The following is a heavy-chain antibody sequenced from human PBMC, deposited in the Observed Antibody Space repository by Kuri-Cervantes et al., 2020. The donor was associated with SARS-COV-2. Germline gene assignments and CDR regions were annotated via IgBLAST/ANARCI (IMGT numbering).Heavy chain of an antibody. V-gene: IGHV3-30*18. CDR2: ISYNGSNK. J-gene: IGHJ4*02. CDR3: VKDQGDSYGISYFDY. CDR1: GFTFTSYA. D-gene: IGHD5-18*01. Sequence: GESLKISCAVSGFTFTSYAMHWVRQAPGKGLEWVALISYNGSNKFYADSVKGRFTISRDNSKNTLYLQMNSLRTEDTAVYYCVKDQGDSYGISYFDYWGQGTLVTVSS.